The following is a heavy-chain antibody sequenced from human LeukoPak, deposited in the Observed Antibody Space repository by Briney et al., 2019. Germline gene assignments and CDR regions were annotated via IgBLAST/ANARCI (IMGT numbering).Heavy chain of an antibody. J-gene: IGHJ3*02. CDR1: GYTFTSYD. Sequence: ASVKVSCKASGYTFTSYDINWVRQATGQGLEWMGWMNPNSGNTGYAQKFQGRVTITRNTSISTAYMEPSSLRSEDTAVYYCARSSGTSKGAFDIWGQGTMVTVSS. CDR2: MNPNSGNT. D-gene: IGHD3-22*01. CDR3: ARSSGTSKGAFDI. V-gene: IGHV1-8*03.